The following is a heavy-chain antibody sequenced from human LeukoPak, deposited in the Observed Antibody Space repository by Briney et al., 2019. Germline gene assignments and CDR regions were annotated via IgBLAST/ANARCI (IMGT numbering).Heavy chain of an antibody. J-gene: IGHJ4*02. V-gene: IGHV1-69*01. D-gene: IGHD3-3*01. CDR1: VGTFSSYA. Sequence: AASVKVSCKVSVGTFSSYAISWVRQAPGQGLEWMGGIIPIFGTANYAQKFQGRVTITADESTSTAYMELSSLRSEDTAVYYCARVLGYDFWSGYEFDYWGQGTLVTVSS. CDR2: IIPIFGTA. CDR3: ARVLGYDFWSGYEFDY.